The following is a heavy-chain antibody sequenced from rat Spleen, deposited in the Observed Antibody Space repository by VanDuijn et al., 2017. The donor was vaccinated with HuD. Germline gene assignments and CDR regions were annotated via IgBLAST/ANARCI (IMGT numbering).Heavy chain of an antibody. Sequence: EVQLVESGGGLVQPGRSLKLSCAASGFTFRNYGMHWIRQAPAKGLEWIASISNARGITYYPDSVKGRFTISRDSAKSTLYLQMDSLRSEDTATYYCATDGYYDGTYYSVYVMDAWGQGASVTVSS. J-gene: IGHJ4*01. CDR1: GFTFRNYG. D-gene: IGHD1-12*02. V-gene: IGHV5-19*01. CDR2: ISNARGIT. CDR3: ATDGYYDGTYYSVYVMDA.